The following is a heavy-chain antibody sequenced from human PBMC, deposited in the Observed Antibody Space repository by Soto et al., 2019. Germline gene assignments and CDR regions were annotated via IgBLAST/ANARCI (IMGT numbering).Heavy chain of an antibody. V-gene: IGHV1-2*02. CDR3: ARGPQLWLPPSDY. J-gene: IGHJ4*02. CDR1: GFTFTGYY. D-gene: IGHD5-18*01. Sequence: SSVKVSCKTSGFTFTGYYIHWVRQAPGQGLEWMGWINPDTGDTKYAQRFQGRVALTSDTSINTAYMDLSRLRPDDTAVFYCARGPQLWLPPSDYWGQGTLVTVSS. CDR2: INPDTGDT.